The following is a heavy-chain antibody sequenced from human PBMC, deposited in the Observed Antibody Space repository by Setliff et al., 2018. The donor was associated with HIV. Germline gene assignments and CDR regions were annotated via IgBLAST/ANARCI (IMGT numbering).Heavy chain of an antibody. CDR3: TRDLWGDDYYYNNMDV. D-gene: IGHD2-21*02. J-gene: IGHJ6*03. V-gene: IGHV1-18*01. Sequence: ASVKVSCKTSGYMFIAYGMSWVRRAPGQGLERMGWIGPYNARTEYAQKFQGRVSLTIDTSASTAYMELRSLRSDDTAVYYCTRDLWGDDYYYNNMDVWGKGTTVTVSS. CDR1: GYMFIAYG. CDR2: IGPYNART.